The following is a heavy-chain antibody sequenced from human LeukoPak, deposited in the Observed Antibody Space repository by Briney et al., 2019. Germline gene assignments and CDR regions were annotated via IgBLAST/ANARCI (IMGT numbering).Heavy chain of an antibody. CDR2: ISSSSSTI. V-gene: IGHV3-48*02. CDR1: GLTVSSNF. J-gene: IGHJ4*02. Sequence: GGSLRLSCAASGLTVSSNFMTWVRQAPGKGLEWVSYISSSSSTIYYADSVKGRFTISRDNAKNSLYLQMNSLRDEDTAMYYCARDLAVSDYWGQGTLVTVSS. CDR3: ARDLAVSDY.